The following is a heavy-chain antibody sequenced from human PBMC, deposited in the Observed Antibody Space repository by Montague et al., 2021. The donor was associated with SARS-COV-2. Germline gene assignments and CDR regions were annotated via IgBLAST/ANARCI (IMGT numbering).Heavy chain of an antibody. V-gene: IGHV4-39*07. CDR1: DASISTSNY. CDR3: ARDRNDGYDRFFDY. Sequence: SETLSLTCSVSDASISTSNYWGWLRQTPGKGLEWIASIHFTGKTXXKPXXXSRVTISVDTSKNQFSLKLTSLTAADTAIYFCARDRNDGYDRFFDYWGQGTLVTVSS. D-gene: IGHD5-12*01. J-gene: IGHJ4*02. CDR2: IHFTGKT.